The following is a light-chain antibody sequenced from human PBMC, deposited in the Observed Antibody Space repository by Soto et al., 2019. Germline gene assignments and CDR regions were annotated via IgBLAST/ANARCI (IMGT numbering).Light chain of an antibody. Sequence: DIQMTQSPSSLSASVGDRVTITCRASQSISTYLNWYQQKPGKAPKLPIYAASSLQSGVPSRFSGSGSGTDFSLTISRLQPEDFASYYCQQSYSTPANFGGGTKVEIK. CDR1: QSISTY. CDR3: QQSYSTPAN. CDR2: AAS. J-gene: IGKJ4*01. V-gene: IGKV1-39*01.